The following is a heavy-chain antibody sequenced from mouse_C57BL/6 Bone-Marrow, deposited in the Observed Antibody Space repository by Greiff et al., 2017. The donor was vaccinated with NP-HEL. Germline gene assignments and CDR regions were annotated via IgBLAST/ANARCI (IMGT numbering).Heavy chain of an antibody. D-gene: IGHD2-2*01. V-gene: IGHV1-69*01. J-gene: IGHJ1*03. CDR2: IDPSDSYT. Sequence: QVQLQQPGAELVMPGASVKLSCKASGYTFTSYWMHWVKQRPGQGLEWIGEIDPSDSYTNYNQKFKGKSTLTVDKSSSTAYMQLSSLTSEDSAVYYCARGGYEWYWYFDVWGTGTTVTVSS. CDR1: GYTFTSYW. CDR3: ARGGYEWYWYFDV.